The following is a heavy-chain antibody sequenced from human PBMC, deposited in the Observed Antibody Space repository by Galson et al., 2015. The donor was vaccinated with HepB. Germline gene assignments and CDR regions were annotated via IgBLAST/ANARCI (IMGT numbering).Heavy chain of an antibody. D-gene: IGHD6-19*01. V-gene: IGHV3-30*18. CDR2: ISYDGSNK. CDR3: AKDMDPYSNGWYGGPDD. J-gene: IGHJ4*02. CDR1: GFTFSSYG. Sequence: SLRLSCAASGFTFSSYGMHWVRQAPGKGLEWVAVISYDGSNKYYADSVKGRFTISRDNSKNRLYLQMNSLRTEDTAVYYCAKDMDPYSNGWYGGPDDWGQGTLVTVSS.